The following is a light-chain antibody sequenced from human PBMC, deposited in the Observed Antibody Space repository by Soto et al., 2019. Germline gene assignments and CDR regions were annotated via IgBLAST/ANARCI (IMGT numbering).Light chain of an antibody. CDR2: RVS. CDR3: MQGAHWPWT. Sequence: DVVMTQSPLSLPVTLGQPASISCTSTQTLVYSDGNTYLNWFHQRPGQSPRRLIYRVSNRDSGVPDRFSGSGSGTHVTLKISRVEAEDVGVYYCMQGAHWPWTFGQGTKVEIK. V-gene: IGKV2-30*01. CDR1: QTLVYSDGNTY. J-gene: IGKJ1*01.